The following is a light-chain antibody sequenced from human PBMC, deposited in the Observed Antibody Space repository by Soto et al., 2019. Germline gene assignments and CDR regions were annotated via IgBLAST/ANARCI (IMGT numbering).Light chain of an antibody. J-gene: IGKJ1*01. V-gene: IGKV3-20*01. CDR3: QQYGSSPKT. CDR2: GAS. Sequence: DIVLTQSPGTLSLSPGERATLSCMSSQSVSSSYLAWYQQKPGQAPRLLIYGASSRATGIPDRFSGSWSGTDCTLTISRLEPEDVAVYYCQQYGSSPKTFGQGTKVDIK. CDR1: QSVSSSY.